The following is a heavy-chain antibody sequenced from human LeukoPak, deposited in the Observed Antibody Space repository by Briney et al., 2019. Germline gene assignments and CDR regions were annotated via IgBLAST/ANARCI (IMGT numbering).Heavy chain of an antibody. Sequence: GASVKVSCKASGYTFTGYYMHWVRQAPGQGLEWMGWINPNSGGTNYAQKFQGWVTMTRDTSISTAYMELSRLRSDDTAVYYCARDRGYGGNSWVFNWFDPWGQGTLVTVSS. CDR1: GYTFTGYY. CDR2: INPNSGGT. J-gene: IGHJ5*02. CDR3: ARDRGYGGNSWVFNWFDP. V-gene: IGHV1-2*04. D-gene: IGHD4-23*01.